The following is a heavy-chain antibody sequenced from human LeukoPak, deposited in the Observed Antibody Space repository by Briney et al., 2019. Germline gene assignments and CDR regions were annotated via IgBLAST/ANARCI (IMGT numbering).Heavy chain of an antibody. CDR3: ARAPAPHSSGDYPLDY. Sequence: SETLSLTCAVFGGSFSGYYWSWIRQPPGKGLEWIGEINHSGSTNYNPSLKSRVTISVDTSKNQFSLKLSSVTAADTAMYYCARAPAPHSSGDYPLDYWGQGTLVTVSS. J-gene: IGHJ4*02. V-gene: IGHV4-34*01. D-gene: IGHD4-17*01. CDR2: INHSGST. CDR1: GGSFSGYY.